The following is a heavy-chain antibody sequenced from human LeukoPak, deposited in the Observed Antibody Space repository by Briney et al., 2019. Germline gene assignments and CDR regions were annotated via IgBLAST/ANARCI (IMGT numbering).Heavy chain of an antibody. V-gene: IGHV3-23*01. J-gene: IGHJ4*02. CDR3: AKAQSSSYYSFDY. CDR2: ISGSDGST. D-gene: IGHD6-13*01. Sequence: GGSLRLSCAASGFTLSSYAMSWVRQGPGKGLEWVSGISGSDGSTYYADSVRGRFTISRDSSKSTLYLQMNGLRAEDTAVYYCAKAQSSSYYSFDYWGRGTLVTVSS. CDR1: GFTLSSYA.